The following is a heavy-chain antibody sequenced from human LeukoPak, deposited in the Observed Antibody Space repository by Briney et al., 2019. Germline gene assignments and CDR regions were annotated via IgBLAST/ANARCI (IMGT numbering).Heavy chain of an antibody. CDR1: GGSISSTSYY. CDR3: ARVYDSSGYYQPYYYYYYMDV. V-gene: IGHV4-61*05. J-gene: IGHJ6*03. D-gene: IGHD3-22*01. Sequence: SETLSLTCTVSGGSISSTSYYWGWIRQPPGKGLEWIGYIYYSGSTNYNPSLKSRVTISVDTSKNQFSLKLSSVTAADTAVYYCARVYDSSGYYQPYYYYYYMDVWGKGTTVTISS. CDR2: IYYSGST.